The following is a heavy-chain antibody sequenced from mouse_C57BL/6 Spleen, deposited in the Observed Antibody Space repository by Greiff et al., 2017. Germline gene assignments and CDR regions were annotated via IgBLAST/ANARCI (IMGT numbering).Heavy chain of an antibody. V-gene: IGHV2-2*01. Sequence: QVQLQQSGPGLVQPSQSLSITCTVSGFSLTSYGVHWVRQSPGKGLEWLGVIWSGGSTDYNAAFISRLSISKDNSKSQVFFKMNRLQADDTAIYYCARNENDGTSGFAYWGQGTLVTVSA. D-gene: IGHD2-1*01. CDR1: GFSLTSYG. CDR3: ARNENDGTSGFAY. J-gene: IGHJ3*01. CDR2: IWSGGST.